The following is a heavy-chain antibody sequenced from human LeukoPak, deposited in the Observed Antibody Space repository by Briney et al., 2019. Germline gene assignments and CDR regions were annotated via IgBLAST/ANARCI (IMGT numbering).Heavy chain of an antibody. J-gene: IGHJ5*02. V-gene: IGHV4-61*02. CDR1: GGSISSGSYY. D-gene: IGHD3-9*01. CDR3: ARDCLDYDILTGLKNWFDP. Sequence: PSETLSLTCTVSGGSISSGSYYWSWIRQPAGKGLEWIGRIYTSGSTNYNPSLKSRVTISVDTSKNQFSLKLSSMTAADTAVYYCARDCLDYDILTGLKNWFDPWGQGTLVTVSS. CDR2: IYTSGST.